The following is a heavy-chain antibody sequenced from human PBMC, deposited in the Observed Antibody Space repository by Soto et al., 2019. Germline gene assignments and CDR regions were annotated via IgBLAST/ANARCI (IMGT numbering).Heavy chain of an antibody. Sequence: QVQLVQSGAEVKKPGASVKVSCKASGYTFISYGISWVRQAPGQGLEWMGWSSAYNGNTNYAQKLQGRVTMTTDTSTHTACMQLGSLRSDHTAGYYCAGGWFGELVYYFDYWGQGTLVTVSS. J-gene: IGHJ4*02. V-gene: IGHV1-18*01. D-gene: IGHD3-10*01. CDR1: GYTFISYG. CDR2: SSAYNGNT. CDR3: AGGWFGELVYYFDY.